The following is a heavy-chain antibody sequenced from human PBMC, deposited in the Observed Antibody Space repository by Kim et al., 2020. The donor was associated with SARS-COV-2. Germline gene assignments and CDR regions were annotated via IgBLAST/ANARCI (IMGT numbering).Heavy chain of an antibody. CDR1: GFTFSSYA. V-gene: IGHV3-30-3*01. Sequence: GGSLRLSCAASGFTFSSYAMHWVRQAPGKGLEWVAFISYDGSNKYYADSVKGRFTISRDSSKNTLYLQVNSLRAEDTAVYYCARGVSSTSPYYFDYWGQG. CDR3: ARGVSSTSPYYFDY. D-gene: IGHD2-2*01. CDR2: ISYDGSNK. J-gene: IGHJ4*02.